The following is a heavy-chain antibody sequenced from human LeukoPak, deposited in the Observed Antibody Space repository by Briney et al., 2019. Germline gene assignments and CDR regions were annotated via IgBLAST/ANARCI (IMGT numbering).Heavy chain of an antibody. J-gene: IGHJ3*01. Sequence: GGSLRLSCSASGFTFSDYPMHWVRQAPGKGLESVSTISSNGHNTHYADSVKGRFTISRDNSKNTLYLQMTSLRAEDTAVYYCVKDLDDYPPSDAFDLWGRGTMVTVSS. CDR1: GFTFSDYP. CDR3: VKDLDDYPPSDAFDL. D-gene: IGHD5-24*01. V-gene: IGHV3-64D*06. CDR2: ISSNGHNT.